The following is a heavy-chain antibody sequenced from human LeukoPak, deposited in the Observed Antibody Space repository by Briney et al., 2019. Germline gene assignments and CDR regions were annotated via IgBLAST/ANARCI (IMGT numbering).Heavy chain of an antibody. CDR2: ISGGGGST. Sequence: PGGSLRLSCAASGFTFSSYAMSWVRQAPGKGLEWVSAISGGGGSTYYADSVKGRFTISRDNSKNTLYLQMNSLRAEDTAVYYCASFYSTLYYYYGMDVWGQGTTVTVSS. D-gene: IGHD4-11*01. CDR1: GFTFSSYA. CDR3: ASFYSTLYYYYGMDV. J-gene: IGHJ6*02. V-gene: IGHV3-23*01.